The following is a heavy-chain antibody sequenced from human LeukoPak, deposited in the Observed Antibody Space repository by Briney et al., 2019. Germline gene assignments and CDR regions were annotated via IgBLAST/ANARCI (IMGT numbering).Heavy chain of an antibody. V-gene: IGHV4-34*01. D-gene: IGHD3-22*01. J-gene: IGHJ4*02. Sequence: SETLSLTCAVYGGSFSGYYWSWIRQPPGKGLEWIGEINHSGSTNYNPSLKSRVTISVDTSKNQFSLKLSSVTAEGTAVYYCAKSRYDSSGSPPGEWGQGTLVTVSS. CDR2: INHSGST. CDR1: GGSFSGYY. CDR3: AKSRYDSSGSPPGE.